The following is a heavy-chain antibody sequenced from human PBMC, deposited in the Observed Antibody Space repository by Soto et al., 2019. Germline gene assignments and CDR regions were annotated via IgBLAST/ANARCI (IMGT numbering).Heavy chain of an antibody. D-gene: IGHD6-13*01. J-gene: IGHJ6*02. CDR1: GGSISSSNW. V-gene: IGHV4-4*02. CDR2: IYHSGST. CDR3: ARDGGHIGSSSWYRLVYYYGMDV. Sequence: SETLSLTCAVSGGSISSSNWWSWVRQPPGKGLEWIGEIYHSGSTNYNPSLKSRVTISVDTSKNQFSLKLSSVTAEDTAVYYCARDGGHIGSSSWYRLVYYYGMDVWGQGTTVTVS.